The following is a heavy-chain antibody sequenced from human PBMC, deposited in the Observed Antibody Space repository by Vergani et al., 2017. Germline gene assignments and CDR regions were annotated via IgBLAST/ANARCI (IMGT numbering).Heavy chain of an antibody. D-gene: IGHD4-17*01. CDR2: VDPEDGET. CDR1: GYTFTDHY. Sequence: EVQLVQSGAEVKKPGATMKISCKVAGYTFTDHYMHWVKQAPGKGREWMGPVDPEDGETIYAEKFKGRVTIAADTSTDTAHLELSSLRSEDTGVYYCATPQTVTTGGMEVWGQGTTVIVSS. V-gene: IGHV1-69-2*01. CDR3: ATPQTVTTGGMEV. J-gene: IGHJ6*02.